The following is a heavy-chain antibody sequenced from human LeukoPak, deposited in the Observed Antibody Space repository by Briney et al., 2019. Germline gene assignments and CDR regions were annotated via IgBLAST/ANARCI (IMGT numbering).Heavy chain of an antibody. CDR1: GFTFSGSA. CDR2: IRSKANSYAT. V-gene: IGHV3-73*01. J-gene: IGHJ4*02. CDR3: TRPSYDSSVSGVVY. Sequence: GGSLRLSCATSGFTFSGSAIHWVRQASGKGLEWAGRIRSKANSYATTGVASVRGRFSISRDDSKNTAYLQMNSLKTEDTAVYYCTRPSYDSSVSGVVYWGQGTLVTVSS. D-gene: IGHD3-22*01.